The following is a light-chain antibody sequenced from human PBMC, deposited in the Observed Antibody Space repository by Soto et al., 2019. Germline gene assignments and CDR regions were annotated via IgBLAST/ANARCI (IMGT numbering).Light chain of an antibody. CDR1: QSVLSSSNNKNY. CDR2: WAS. Sequence: DIVMTQSPDSLAVSLGERATINCKSSQSVLSSSNNKNYLIWYQQKPGQPPKLLIYWASTRQSGVPDRFSGRVSGTDFTLTISSLQSEDVAVYYCQHHYGPPYTFGQGTKLQIK. V-gene: IGKV4-1*01. J-gene: IGKJ2*01. CDR3: QHHYGPPYT.